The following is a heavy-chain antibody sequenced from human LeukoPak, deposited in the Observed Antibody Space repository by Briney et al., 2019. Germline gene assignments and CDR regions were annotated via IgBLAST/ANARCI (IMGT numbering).Heavy chain of an antibody. V-gene: IGHV3-30-3*01. D-gene: IGHD3-22*01. CDR2: VSYDGNNK. CDR1: GYTFTSYY. J-gene: IGHJ4*02. CDR3: ARGSGSSAYYPVDY. Sequence: SCKASGYTFTSYYMHWVRQAPGRGLEWVAVVSYDGNNKYYADSVKGRFTISRDNSKNTLYLQMSSLRTEDTAVYYCARGSGSSAYYPVDYWGQGTLVTVSS.